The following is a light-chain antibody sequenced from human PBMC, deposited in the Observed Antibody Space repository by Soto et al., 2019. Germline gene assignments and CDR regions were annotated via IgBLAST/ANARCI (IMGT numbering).Light chain of an antibody. CDR2: DVS. V-gene: IGLV2-14*01. CDR1: SSDVGGYHY. Sequence: QSVLTKPASVSGSPGQSITLSCTGTSSDVGGYHYVSWYQQHPGKAPKLMIYDVSNRPSGVSNRFSGSKSGNTASLTISGLQAEDEADYYCSSYTSSSTDVVFGGGTKLTVL. CDR3: SSYTSSSTDVV. J-gene: IGLJ2*01.